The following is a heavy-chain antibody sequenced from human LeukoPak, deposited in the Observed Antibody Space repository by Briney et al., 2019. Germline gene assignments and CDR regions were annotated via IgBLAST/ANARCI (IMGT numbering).Heavy chain of an antibody. CDR2: IIPIVGTT. D-gene: IGHD3-22*01. J-gene: IGHJ4*02. V-gene: IGHV1-69*13. CDR3: ARGGYYYDSSGYSHLPDY. CDR1: GGTFSSYA. Sequence: ASVTVSCKASGGTFSSYAFSWVRQAPGQGLEWMGGIIPIVGTTNYAQMFQGRVTITADESTSTAYMELSSLRSEDTAVYYCARGGYYYDSSGYSHLPDYWGQGTLVTVSA.